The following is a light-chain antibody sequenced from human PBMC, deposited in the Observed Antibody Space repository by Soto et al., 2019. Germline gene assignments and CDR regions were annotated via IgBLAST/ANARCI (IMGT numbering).Light chain of an antibody. CDR1: SRDIGFYNY. CDR3: SSYTDSSNYV. J-gene: IGLJ1*01. Sequence: QSALTQPASVSGSPGQSITISCTGTSRDIGFYNYVSWYQQHPGKAPKLIIYEVAKRPSGVSSRFSGSKSGNTASLTISGLQAEDEADYYCSSYTDSSNYVFGTGTKLTVL. CDR2: EVA. V-gene: IGLV2-14*01.